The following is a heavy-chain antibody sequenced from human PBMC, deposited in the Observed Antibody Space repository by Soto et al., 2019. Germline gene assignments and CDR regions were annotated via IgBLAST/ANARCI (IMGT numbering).Heavy chain of an antibody. CDR1: GFTFSGYG. CDR3: ARVRTAWGYYYGMDV. D-gene: IGHD7-27*01. CDR2: IWYDGSNK. V-gene: IGHV3-33*01. Sequence: PGESLKISCAASGFTFSGYGMHWVRQAPGKGLEWVAVIWYDGSNKYYADSVKGRFTISRDNSKNTLYLQMNSLRAEDTAVYYCARVRTAWGYYYGMDVWGQGTTVTVSS. J-gene: IGHJ6*02.